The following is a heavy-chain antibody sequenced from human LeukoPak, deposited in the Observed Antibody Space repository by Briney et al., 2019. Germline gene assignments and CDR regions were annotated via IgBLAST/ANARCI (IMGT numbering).Heavy chain of an antibody. CDR2: IYENGGTT. CDR1: GFTFRSHA. J-gene: IGHJ6*02. Sequence: GGSLRLSCVGSGFTFRSHAMSWVRQAPEKGLEFVSGIYENGGTTYYADSVKGRFTISRDNSKNTLYLQMNSLRAEDTAVYYCASSGYSYLTYYYGMDVWGQGTTVTVSS. V-gene: IGHV3-23*01. D-gene: IGHD5-18*01. CDR3: ASSGYSYLTYYYGMDV.